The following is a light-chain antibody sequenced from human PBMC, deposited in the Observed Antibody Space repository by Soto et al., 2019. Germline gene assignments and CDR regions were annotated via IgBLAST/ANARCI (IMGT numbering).Light chain of an antibody. J-gene: IGKJ4*01. Sequence: EIVLTQSPATLSLSPGEGATLSCRASQSVSSYLAWYQQKPGQAPRLLIYDASNRATGIPARFSGSGSGTDFTLTISSLEPEDFAVYYCQQGLTFGGGTKVEIK. CDR2: DAS. V-gene: IGKV3-11*01. CDR3: QQGLT. CDR1: QSVSSY.